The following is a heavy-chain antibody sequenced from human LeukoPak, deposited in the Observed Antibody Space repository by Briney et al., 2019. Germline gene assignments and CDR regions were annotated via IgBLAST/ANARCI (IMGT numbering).Heavy chain of an antibody. J-gene: IGHJ3*02. D-gene: IGHD2-21*02. Sequence: GGSLSLSCAASGLDFTAYAMTWVRQARGRGPGCVSTVSGSGYRKNYADSVKGRFTISRDNAKKTIFLQLDSLRVDDTAHYYCAKGGASLTDAPHGDVVTTTLDGFDIWGQGARVTVSS. CDR1: GLDFTAYA. CDR2: VSGSGYRK. V-gene: IGHV3-23*01. CDR3: AKGGASLTDAPHGDVVTTTLDGFDI.